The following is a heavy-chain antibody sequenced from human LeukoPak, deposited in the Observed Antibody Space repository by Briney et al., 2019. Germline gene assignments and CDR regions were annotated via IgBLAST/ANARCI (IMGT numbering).Heavy chain of an antibody. V-gene: IGHV3-23*01. CDR1: GFTFSSYA. J-gene: IGHJ5*02. D-gene: IGHD5/OR15-5a*01. Sequence: PGGSLRLSCAASGFTFSSYAISWVRQAPGKGLEWVSAISGSGGSTYYADSVKGRFTISRDNPKNTLYLQMDRLRAEDTAVYYCAKDGSAVSHNEFDPWGQGTLVTVSS. CDR2: ISGSGGST. CDR3: AKDGSAVSHNEFDP.